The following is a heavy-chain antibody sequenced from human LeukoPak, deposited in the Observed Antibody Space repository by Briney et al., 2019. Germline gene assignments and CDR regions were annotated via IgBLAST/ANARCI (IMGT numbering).Heavy chain of an antibody. CDR1: GFTFSSYS. CDR2: ISSSSSYI. CDR3: ARAMEESYHFDY. D-gene: IGHD2-2*01. V-gene: IGHV3-21*01. Sequence: GGSLRLSCAASGFTFSSYSMNWVRQAPGKGLEWVSSISSSSSYIYYADSVKGRFTISRDNAKNSLYLQMNSLRAEDTAVYYCARAMEESYHFDYWGQGTLVTVSS. J-gene: IGHJ4*02.